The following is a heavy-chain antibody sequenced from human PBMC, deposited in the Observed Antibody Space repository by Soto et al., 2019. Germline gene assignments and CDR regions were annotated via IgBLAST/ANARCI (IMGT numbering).Heavy chain of an antibody. Sequence: GGSLRLSCAASGFTFSSYAMSWVRQAPGKGLEWVSAISGSGGCTYYADSVKGRFTISRDNSKNTLYLQMNSLRAEDTAVYYCAKDQSSPVGANAFDIWGQGTMVTVSS. CDR1: GFTFSSYA. V-gene: IGHV3-23*01. CDR2: ISGSGGCT. D-gene: IGHD1-26*01. CDR3: AKDQSSPVGANAFDI. J-gene: IGHJ3*02.